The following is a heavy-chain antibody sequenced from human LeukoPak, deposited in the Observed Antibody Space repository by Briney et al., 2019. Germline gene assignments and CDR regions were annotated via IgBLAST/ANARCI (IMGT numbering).Heavy chain of an antibody. CDR2: INHSGST. V-gene: IGHV4-34*01. J-gene: IGHJ4*02. D-gene: IGHD2-15*01. Sequence: PSETLSLTYAVYVGSFSGYDWSWIRQPPWKGLEWIGEINHSGSTNYNPSLKSRVTISVDTSKNQFSLKLSSVTAADTAVYYCARRGCSGGSCYSFVYWGQGTLVTVSS. CDR3: ARRGCSGGSCYSFVY. CDR1: VGSFSGYD.